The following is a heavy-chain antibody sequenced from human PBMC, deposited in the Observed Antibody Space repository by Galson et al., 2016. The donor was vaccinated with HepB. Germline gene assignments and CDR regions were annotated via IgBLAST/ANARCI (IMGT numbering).Heavy chain of an antibody. CDR2: ISGSGRRT. CDR1: GFIFRDSA. D-gene: IGHD1-26*01. J-gene: IGHJ4*02. CDR3: AKDLPGGATES. Sequence: SLRLSCAASGFIFRDSATSWVRQAPGKGLNWVSTISGSGRRTDYADSVKGRFTISRDNSNNSLYLQMNSLRVEDTAVYYRAKDLPGGATESWGRGTRVTISS. V-gene: IGHV3-23*01.